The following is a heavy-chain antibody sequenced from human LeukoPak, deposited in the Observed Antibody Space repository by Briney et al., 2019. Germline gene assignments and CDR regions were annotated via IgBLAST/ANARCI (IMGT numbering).Heavy chain of an antibody. V-gene: IGHV4-4*02. J-gene: IGHJ6*02. D-gene: IGHD5-24*01. CDR3: ARDCVGDGYNSTYGMDV. CDR2: IYHSGST. Sequence: SETLSLTCAVSGGSISSSNWWSWVRQPPGKGLEWIGEIYHSGSTNYNPSLKSRVTISVDKSKNQFSLKLSSVTAADTAVYYCARDCVGDGYNSTYGMDVWGQGTTVAVSS. CDR1: GGSISSSNW.